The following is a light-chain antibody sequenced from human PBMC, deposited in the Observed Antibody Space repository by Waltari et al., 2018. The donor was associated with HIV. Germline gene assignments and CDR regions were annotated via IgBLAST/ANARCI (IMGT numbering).Light chain of an antibody. CDR2: AAS. Sequence: EIVLTQSPDTLSLSPGERATLSCRASQSVGSNYLAWFQHRPVQPPRLRSYAASTRAAGIPDRFSGSGSGTHFTLTINKLEPEDFAMYYCQQYGGSPYTFGQGT. V-gene: IGKV3-20*01. CDR1: QSVGSNY. J-gene: IGKJ2*01. CDR3: QQYGGSPYT.